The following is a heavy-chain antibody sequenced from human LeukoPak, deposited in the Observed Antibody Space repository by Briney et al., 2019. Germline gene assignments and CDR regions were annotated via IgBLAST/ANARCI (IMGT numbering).Heavy chain of an antibody. Sequence: GGSLRLSCAASGFTFDDYGMSWVRQAPGKGLEWVSGINWNGGRTGYADSVKGRFTISRDNAKNSLYLQMNSLRAEDTALYYCARGTFGDHAFDIWGQRTMVTVSS. CDR1: GFTFDDYG. D-gene: IGHD3-10*01. V-gene: IGHV3-20*04. CDR2: INWNGGRT. CDR3: ARGTFGDHAFDI. J-gene: IGHJ3*02.